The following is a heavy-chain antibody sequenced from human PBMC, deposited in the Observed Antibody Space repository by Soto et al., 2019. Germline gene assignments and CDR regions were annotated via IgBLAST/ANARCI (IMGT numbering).Heavy chain of an antibody. J-gene: IGHJ4*02. V-gene: IGHV4-38-2*02. Sequence: SETLSLTCSVCAYSINSDFYGGWIRQPPGKGLEWVGSVYHSGTTYDNPSLKSRLAISVDTSNNHFSLQLSSATAADTAVYYCARGYSTGVRYFTYWGQRTMVNVCS. CDR1: AYSINSDFY. CDR3: ARGYSTGVRYFTY. D-gene: IGHD5-12*01. CDR2: VYHSGTT.